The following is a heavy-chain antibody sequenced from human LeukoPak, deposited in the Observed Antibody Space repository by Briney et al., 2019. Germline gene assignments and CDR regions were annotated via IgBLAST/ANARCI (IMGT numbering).Heavy chain of an antibody. D-gene: IGHD5-12*01. J-gene: IGHJ4*02. CDR3: VKAIVPTTRPFDA. CDR2: ISGGGINT. V-gene: IGHV3-23*01. Sequence: GGSLRLSCAASGFAFGKYDMSWVRQAPGKGLEWVSSISGGGINTYYAASVKGRFTISWDTSKNTLFLQMSSLRGDDTAVYYCVKAIVPTTRPFDAWGQGTPVTVSS. CDR1: GFAFGKYD.